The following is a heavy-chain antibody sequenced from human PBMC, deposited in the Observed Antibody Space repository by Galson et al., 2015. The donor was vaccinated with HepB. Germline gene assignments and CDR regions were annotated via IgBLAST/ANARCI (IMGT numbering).Heavy chain of an antibody. Sequence: SLRLSCAASRFTLMSYAMHWVRQAPGKGLEWVAVISHDGTNEYYADPVRGRFTISRDTSKNTLYLQMNSLRAEDTALYYCAREVGIFGVARGLDYWGQGTLVTVSS. J-gene: IGHJ4*02. CDR2: ISHDGTNE. V-gene: IGHV3-30-3*01. CDR3: AREVGIFGVARGLDY. CDR1: RFTLMSYA. D-gene: IGHD3-3*01.